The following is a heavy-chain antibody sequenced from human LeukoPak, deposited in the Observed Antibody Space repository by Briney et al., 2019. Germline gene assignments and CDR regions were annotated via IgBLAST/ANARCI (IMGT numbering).Heavy chain of an antibody. J-gene: IGHJ6*02. Sequence: ASVKVSCKASGYTFTSYGISWVRQAPGQGLEWMGWISAYNGNTNYAQKLQGRVTMTTDTSTSTAYMELRSLRSDDTAVYYCARGPLLWFVSRLYYGMDVWGQGTTVTVSS. D-gene: IGHD3-10*01. CDR3: ARGPLLWFVSRLYYGMDV. CDR1: GYTFTSYG. V-gene: IGHV1-18*01. CDR2: ISAYNGNT.